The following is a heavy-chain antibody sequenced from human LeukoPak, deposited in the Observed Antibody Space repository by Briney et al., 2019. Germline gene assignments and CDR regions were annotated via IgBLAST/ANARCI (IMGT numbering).Heavy chain of an antibody. V-gene: IGHV3-23*01. J-gene: IGHJ5*01. D-gene: IGHD2-8*02. CDR2: ISPGGGFP. Sequence: GGSLRLSCAASGFTFSSHVMNWVRQAPGRGLEWVSTISPGGGFPYYADSVKGRFTIARDNSKNTLYLQMNSLRAEDTGLYYCAKSLPESGADSWGQGALVTASS. CDR1: GFTFSSHV. CDR3: AKSLPESGADS.